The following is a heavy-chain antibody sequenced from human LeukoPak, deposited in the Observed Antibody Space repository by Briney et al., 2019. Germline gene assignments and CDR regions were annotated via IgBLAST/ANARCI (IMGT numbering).Heavy chain of an antibody. CDR1: GFTFSNAW. V-gene: IGHV3-15*01. CDR2: IKSKTDGGTT. D-gene: IGHD4-17*01. Sequence: GGSLRLSCAASGFTFSNAWMSWVRQAPGKGLEWVGRIKSKTDGGTTDYAAPVKGRFTISRDDSKNTLYLQMNSLRAEDTAVYYCARGSYGEGFCDYWGQGTLVTVSS. CDR3: ARGSYGEGFCDY. J-gene: IGHJ4*02.